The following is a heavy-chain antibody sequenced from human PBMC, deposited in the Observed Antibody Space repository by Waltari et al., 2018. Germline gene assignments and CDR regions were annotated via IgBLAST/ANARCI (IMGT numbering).Heavy chain of an antibody. CDR1: GFTFGDYA. Sequence: EVQLVESGGGLVQPGRSLRLSCTASGFTFGDYAMSWFRQAPGKGLEWVGFIRSKAYGGTTEYAASVKGRFTISRDDSKSIAYLQMNSLKTEDTAVYYCTRAEPRTNDYQFDYWGQGTLVTVSS. D-gene: IGHD1-1*01. V-gene: IGHV3-49*03. J-gene: IGHJ4*02. CDR3: TRAEPRTNDYQFDY. CDR2: IRSKAYGGTT.